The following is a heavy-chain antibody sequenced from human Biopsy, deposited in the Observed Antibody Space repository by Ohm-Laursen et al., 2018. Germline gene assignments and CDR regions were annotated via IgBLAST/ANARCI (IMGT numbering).Heavy chain of an antibody. Sequence: ASVKVSCKASGGAFTNYAINWVRQAPGHGLEWMKGIITVSETAGYAERFQGRVTITADVTTTTAYMDLSGLRSEDTAVYYCVAYPSSGFFENNDDFAMDVWGQGTTVIVSS. V-gene: IGHV1-69*13. D-gene: IGHD6-19*01. CDR3: VAYPSSGFFENNDDFAMDV. J-gene: IGHJ6*02. CDR1: GGAFTNYA. CDR2: IITVSETA.